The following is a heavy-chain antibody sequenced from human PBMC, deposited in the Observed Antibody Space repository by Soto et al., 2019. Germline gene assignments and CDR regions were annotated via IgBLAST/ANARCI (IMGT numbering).Heavy chain of an antibody. D-gene: IGHD6-13*01. CDR2: IWYDGSNK. CDR3: ARDHVFYSSSGPDGMDV. Sequence: QVQLVESGGGVVQPGRSLRLSCAASGFTFSSYGMHWVRQARGKGLEWVAVIWYDGSNKYYADSVKGRFTISRDNSKTTLYLQMTSPRAEDTAVYYCARDHVFYSSSGPDGMDVWGQGSMVTV. CDR1: GFTFSSYG. V-gene: IGHV3-33*01. J-gene: IGHJ6*02.